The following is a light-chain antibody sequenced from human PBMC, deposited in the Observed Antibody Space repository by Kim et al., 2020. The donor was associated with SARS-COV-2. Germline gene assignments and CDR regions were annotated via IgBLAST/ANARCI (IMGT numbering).Light chain of an antibody. CDR3: QQTYNTPVT. V-gene: IGKV1-39*01. J-gene: IGKJ1*01. CDR1: QGIKTY. CDR2: DAS. Sequence: DIQMTQSPSSLSASVGDRVTITCRASQGIKTYLNWYQQKPGKPPKFLIYDASTLQSGVPSRFSGGGSGTDFTLTIRGLQPEDFATYYCQQTYNTPVTFGQGTKVE.